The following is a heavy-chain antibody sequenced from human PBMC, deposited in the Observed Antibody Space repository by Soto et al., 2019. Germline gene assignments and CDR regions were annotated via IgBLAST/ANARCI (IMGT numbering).Heavy chain of an antibody. CDR2: IRSNRFGATT. D-gene: IGHD3-22*01. Sequence: GGSLRLSCTGSGFTFREHGLSWVRQAPGKGLEWLGFIRSNRFGATTEIAASVKGRFSISRDDSKNTLYLQMNSLRAEDTAVYYCAKTQRITMIVVVITYFDYWGQGTLVTVSS. CDR1: GFTFREHG. J-gene: IGHJ4*02. V-gene: IGHV3-49*04. CDR3: AKTQRITMIVVVITYFDY.